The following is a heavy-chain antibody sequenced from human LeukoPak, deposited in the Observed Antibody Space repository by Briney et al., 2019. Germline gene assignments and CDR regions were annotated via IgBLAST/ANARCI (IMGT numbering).Heavy chain of an antibody. V-gene: IGHV5-51*01. CDR1: GYSFTSYW. Sequence: GESLKISCKGSGYSFTSYWIGWVRQLPGKGLEWMGIIYPGDSDTRYSPSFQGQVTISADKSISTAYLQWSSLKASDTAMYYCASLHPGIAAAGTSVSAFDIWGQGTMVTVSS. CDR3: ASLHPGIAAAGTSVSAFDI. J-gene: IGHJ3*02. D-gene: IGHD6-13*01. CDR2: IYPGDSDT.